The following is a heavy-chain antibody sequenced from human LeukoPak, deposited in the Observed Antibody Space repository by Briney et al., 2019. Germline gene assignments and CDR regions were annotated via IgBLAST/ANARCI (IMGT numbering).Heavy chain of an antibody. J-gene: IGHJ3*02. V-gene: IGHV3-30*04. CDR1: GFTFSSYA. CDR2: ISYDGSNK. Sequence: PGRSLRLSCAASGFTFSSYAMHWVRQAPGKGLEWVAVISYDGSNKYYADSVKGRFTISRDNSKNTLYLQMNSLRAEDTAVYYCAILLLYSGSYYDAFDIWGQGTMVTVSS. CDR3: AILLLYSGSYYDAFDI. D-gene: IGHD1-26*01.